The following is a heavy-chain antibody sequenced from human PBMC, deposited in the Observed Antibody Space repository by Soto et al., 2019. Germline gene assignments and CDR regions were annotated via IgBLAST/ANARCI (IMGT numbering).Heavy chain of an antibody. V-gene: IGHV4-31*03. CDR2: IYYSGST. CDR3: ARFRRDYYDSWNWFDP. CDR1: GGSISSGGYY. D-gene: IGHD3-22*01. J-gene: IGHJ5*02. Sequence: QVQLQESGPGLVKPSQTLSLTCTVSGGSISSGGYYWSWIRQHPGKGLEWIGYIYYSGSTYYNPSLKSRVTISVDTSKNQFSLKLSSVTASDTAVYYCARFRRDYYDSWNWFDPWCQGTLVTVSS.